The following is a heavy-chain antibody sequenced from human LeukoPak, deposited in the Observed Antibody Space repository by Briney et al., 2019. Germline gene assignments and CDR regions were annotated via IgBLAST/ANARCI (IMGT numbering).Heavy chain of an antibody. CDR1: GGTFSSYV. CDR2: IIPMFGTA. CDR3: AILCIESGGISSLDYMDV. J-gene: IGHJ6*03. V-gene: IGHV1-69*13. D-gene: IGHD2-15*01. Sequence: ASVKVSCKASGGTFSSYVISWVRQAPGQGLEWMGGIIPMFGTANYAQKFQGRVTITADESTSTAYMELSSLRSEDTAVYYCAILCIESGGISSLDYMDVWGKGTTATIS.